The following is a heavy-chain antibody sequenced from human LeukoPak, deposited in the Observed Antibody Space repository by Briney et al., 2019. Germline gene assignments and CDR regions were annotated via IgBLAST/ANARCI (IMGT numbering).Heavy chain of an antibody. CDR2: ISAYNGNT. CDR3: ARVRGIIGSGYLSGDAFDI. J-gene: IGHJ3*02. CDR1: GYTFTSYG. D-gene: IGHD3-22*01. Sequence: ASVKVSCKASGYTFTSYGISWVRQAPGQGLEWMGWISAYNGNTNYAQKLQGRVTMTTDTSTSTAYMELRSLRPDDTAVYYCARVRGIIGSGYLSGDAFDIWGQGTMVTVSS. V-gene: IGHV1-18*01.